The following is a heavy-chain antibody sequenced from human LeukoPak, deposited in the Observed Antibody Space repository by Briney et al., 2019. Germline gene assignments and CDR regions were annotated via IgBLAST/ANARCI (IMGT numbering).Heavy chain of an antibody. CDR3: ARGNVSTAPDYYYYYYYMDV. CDR2: IKQDGSEK. V-gene: IGHV3-7*01. CDR1: GFTFSSYE. Sequence: GGSLRLSCAVSGFTFSSYEMNWVRQAPGKGLEWVANIKQDGSEKYYVDSVKGRFTIFRDNAKNSLYLQMNSLRAEDTAVYYCARGNVSTAPDYYYYYYYMDVWGKGTTVTVSS. J-gene: IGHJ6*03. D-gene: IGHD4-17*01.